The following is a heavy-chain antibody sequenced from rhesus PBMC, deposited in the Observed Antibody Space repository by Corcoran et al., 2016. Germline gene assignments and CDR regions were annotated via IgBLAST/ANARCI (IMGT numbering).Heavy chain of an antibody. J-gene: IGHJ4*01. CDR3: AILGIAAAGDFDY. D-gene: IGHD6-25*01. Sequence: EVQLVETGGGLVQPGGSLKLSCAASGFTFSSYDMTWVRQARGKGLEWVSAINSSGDNTYYADSVKGRFTISRDNSKNTLSLQMNSLRTEDTAVYYCAILGIAAAGDFDYWGQGVLVTVSS. V-gene: IGHV3S5*01. CDR2: INSSGDNT. CDR1: GFTFSSYD.